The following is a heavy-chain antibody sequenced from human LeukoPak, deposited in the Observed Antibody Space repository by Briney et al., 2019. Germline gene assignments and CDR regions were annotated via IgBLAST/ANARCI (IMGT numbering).Heavy chain of an antibody. CDR2: INGDGRNI. CDR1: GFTFSSYW. Sequence: TGGSLRLSCVASGFTFSSYWMHWVRQDPRKGLVWVSRINGDGRNINYADSVRGRFTISRDNAKNTLYLQMDSLRTEDTALYYCVKDGRDTFPPIAPDYWGQGTLVTVSS. V-gene: IGHV3-74*01. CDR3: VKDGRDTFPPIAPDY. D-gene: IGHD2-15*01. J-gene: IGHJ4*02.